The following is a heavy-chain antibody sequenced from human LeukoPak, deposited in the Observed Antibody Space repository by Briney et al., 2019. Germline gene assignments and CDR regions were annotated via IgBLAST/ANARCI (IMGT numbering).Heavy chain of an antibody. J-gene: IGHJ4*02. CDR3: ARGPDYDILADYFDY. CDR2: ISYDGSNK. CDR1: GFTFSNYA. V-gene: IGHV3-30*04. D-gene: IGHD3-9*01. Sequence: GRSLRLSCAASGFTFSNYALHWVRQAPGKGLEWVAVISYDGSNKFHADSVRGRFTIPRDNSKNTLFLQMNSLRPEDTAVYYCARGPDYDILADYFDYWGQGTLVTVSS.